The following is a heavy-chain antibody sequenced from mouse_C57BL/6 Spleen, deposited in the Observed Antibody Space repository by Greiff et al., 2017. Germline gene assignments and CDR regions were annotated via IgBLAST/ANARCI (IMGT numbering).Heavy chain of an antibody. V-gene: IGHV1-18*01. Sequence: VQLQQSGPELVKPGASVKIPCKASGYTFTDYNMDWVKQSHGKSLEWIGDINPNNGGTIYNQKFKGKATLTVDKSSSTAYMERRSLTSEDTAVYYCARDYYGSSPAGFAYWGQGTLVTVSA. CDR3: ARDYYGSSPAGFAY. CDR2: INPNNGGT. CDR1: GYTFTDYN. D-gene: IGHD1-1*01. J-gene: IGHJ3*01.